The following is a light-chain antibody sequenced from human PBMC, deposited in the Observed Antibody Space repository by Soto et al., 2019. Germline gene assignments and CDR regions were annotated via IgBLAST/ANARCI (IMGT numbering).Light chain of an antibody. V-gene: IGKV3-11*01. Sequence: EIVLTQSPATLSLSPGERATLSCRASQSVSNSLAWYQQKPGQAPGLLIYDASNRATDIPARFSGSGSGTDFTLTISSLEPEDFAVYYCQQRGNWPLTFGGGTKVDIK. CDR1: QSVSNS. CDR3: QQRGNWPLT. J-gene: IGKJ4*01. CDR2: DAS.